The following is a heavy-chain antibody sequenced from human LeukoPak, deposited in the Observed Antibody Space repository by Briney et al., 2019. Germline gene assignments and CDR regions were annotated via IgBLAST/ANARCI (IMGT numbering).Heavy chain of an antibody. CDR1: GFTFSSYW. CDR3: ARDLSGNYDFWSGWPYYYYYYGMDV. V-gene: IGHV3-7*01. D-gene: IGHD3-3*01. Sequence: PGGSLRLSCAASGFTFSSYWMSWVRQAPGKGLEWVANIKQDGSEKYYVDSVKGRFTISRDNAKNSLYLQMNSLRAEDTAVYYCARDLSGNYDFWSGWPYYYYYYGMDVWGQGTTVTVSS. J-gene: IGHJ6*02. CDR2: IKQDGSEK.